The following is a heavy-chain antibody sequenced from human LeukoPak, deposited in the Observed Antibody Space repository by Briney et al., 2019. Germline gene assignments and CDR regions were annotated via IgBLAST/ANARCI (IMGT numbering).Heavy chain of an antibody. CDR2: MNPNSGNT. D-gene: IGHD3-3*01. CDR3: AMGSGYYELRFDP. J-gene: IGHJ5*02. CDR1: GHTFTSYD. V-gene: IGHV1-8*03. Sequence: ASVKVSCKASGHTFTSYDINWVRQAPGQGLEWMGWMNPNSGNTGYAQKFQGRVTITRNTSISTAYMELSSLRSEDTAVYYCAMGSGYYELRFDPWGQGTLVTVSS.